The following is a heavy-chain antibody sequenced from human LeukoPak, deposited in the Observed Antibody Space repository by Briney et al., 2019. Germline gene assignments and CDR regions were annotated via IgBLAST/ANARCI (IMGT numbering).Heavy chain of an antibody. J-gene: IGHJ4*02. CDR2: IYYSGST. D-gene: IGHD3-22*01. Sequence: SETLSLTCTVSGGSISSYYWTWIRQPPGKGLEWIGYIYYSGSTNYNPSLKSRVTISVDTSKNQFSLKLSSVTAAGTAVYYCARGGWNKFDYWGQGTLVTVSS. V-gene: IGHV4-59*01. CDR1: GGSISSYY. CDR3: ARGGWNKFDY.